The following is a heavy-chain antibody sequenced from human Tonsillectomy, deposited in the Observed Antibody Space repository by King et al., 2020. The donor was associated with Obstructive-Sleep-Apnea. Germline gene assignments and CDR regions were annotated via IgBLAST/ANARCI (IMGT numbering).Heavy chain of an antibody. D-gene: IGHD2-15*01. Sequence: VQLQESGPGLVKPSETLSLTCTVSGGSISTYYWNWIRQPPGKGLEWIWYIYYSGSTNYNPSLKSRVTMSVDTSKNQFSLKLSSVTAADTAVYYCARIVDGSWFFDLWGRGTLVTVSS. CDR3: ARIVDGSWFFDL. V-gene: IGHV4-59*08. J-gene: IGHJ2*01. CDR1: GGSISTYY. CDR2: IYYSGST.